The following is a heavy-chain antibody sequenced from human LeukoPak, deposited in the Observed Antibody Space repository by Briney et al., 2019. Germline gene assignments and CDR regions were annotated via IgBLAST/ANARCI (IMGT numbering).Heavy chain of an antibody. V-gene: IGHV3-20*01. CDR2: INWNGGST. Sequence: GGSLRLSCAASGFTFDDYGMSWVRQAPGKGLEWVSGINWNGGSTGYADSVKGRFTISRDNAKNSLYLQMNSLRAEDTALYHCAREVWFGEFSGAYGWFDPWGQGTLVTVSS. D-gene: IGHD3-10*01. J-gene: IGHJ5*02. CDR1: GFTFDDYG. CDR3: AREVWFGEFSGAYGWFDP.